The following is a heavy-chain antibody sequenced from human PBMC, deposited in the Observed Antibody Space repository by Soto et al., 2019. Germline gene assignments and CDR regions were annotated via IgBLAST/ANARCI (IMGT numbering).Heavy chain of an antibody. Sequence: GASVKVSCKASGGSFSNFGISWVRQAPGQGLEWMGIINPSGGSTSYAQKFQGRVTMTRDTSTSTVYMELSSLRSEYTAVYYCPRARSYIAAQSALYFDYWGQGTLVTVSS. CDR3: PRARSYIAAQSALYFDY. J-gene: IGHJ4*02. CDR1: GGSFSNFG. CDR2: INPSGGST. D-gene: IGHD6-6*01. V-gene: IGHV1-46*01.